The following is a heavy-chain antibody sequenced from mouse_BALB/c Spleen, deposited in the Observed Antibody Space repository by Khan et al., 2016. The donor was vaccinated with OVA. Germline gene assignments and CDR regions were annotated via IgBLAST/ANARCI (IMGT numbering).Heavy chain of an antibody. D-gene: IGHD4-1*01. CDR3: ADHLTGSVAY. J-gene: IGHJ3*01. V-gene: IGHV5-6*01. Sequence: EVALVESGGDLVKPGGSLNLSCAASGFPFSSYSMSWVRPTPDTRLEWVASISSGGDYTYYPDSVTGRFTISRDNAKNTLYLQMSDLKSEETAMDYGADHLTGSVAYWGQGTLVTVSA. CDR1: GFPFSSYS. CDR2: ISSGGDYT.